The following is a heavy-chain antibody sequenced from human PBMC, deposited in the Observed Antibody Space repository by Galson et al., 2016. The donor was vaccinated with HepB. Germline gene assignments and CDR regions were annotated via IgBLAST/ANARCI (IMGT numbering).Heavy chain of an antibody. CDR3: ARHSGTIFDS. J-gene: IGHJ5*01. CDR2: IKHDGSET. D-gene: IGHD6-13*01. Sequence: ETLSLTCTVSGDSIGSNRYFWGWIRQAPGKGLEWVANIKHDGSETYYAGSVKGRFTISRDNAKNALWLQMNSLRAEDTATYCCARHSGTIFDSWGQGTLGTVAS. V-gene: IGHV3-7*03. CDR1: GDSIGSNRYF.